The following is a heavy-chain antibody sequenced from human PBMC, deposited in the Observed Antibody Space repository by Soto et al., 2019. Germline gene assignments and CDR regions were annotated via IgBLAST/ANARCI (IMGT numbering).Heavy chain of an antibody. CDR2: IWYDGSNK. CDR3: ARDNSSGWYSGYGMDV. Sequence: GGSLRLSCAASGFTFSSYGMHWVRQAPGKGLEWVAVIWYDGSNKYYADSVKGRFTISRDNSKNTLYLQMNSLRAEDTAVYYCARDNSSGWYSGYGMDVWGQGTTVTVSS. V-gene: IGHV3-33*01. CDR1: GFTFSSYG. D-gene: IGHD6-19*01. J-gene: IGHJ6*02.